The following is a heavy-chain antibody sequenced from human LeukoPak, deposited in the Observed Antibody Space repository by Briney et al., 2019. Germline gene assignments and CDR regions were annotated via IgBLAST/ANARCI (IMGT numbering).Heavy chain of an antibody. J-gene: IGHJ6*02. CDR1: GGSFSGYY. CDR2: INHSGST. Sequence: SETLSLTCAVYGGSFSGYYWSWIHQPPGKGLEWIGEINHSGSTNYNPSLKSRVTISVDTSKNQFSLKLSSVTAADTAVYYCARGYCSSTSCYYYYYYGMDVWGQGTTVTVSS. V-gene: IGHV4-34*01. D-gene: IGHD2-2*01. CDR3: ARGYCSSTSCYYYYYYGMDV.